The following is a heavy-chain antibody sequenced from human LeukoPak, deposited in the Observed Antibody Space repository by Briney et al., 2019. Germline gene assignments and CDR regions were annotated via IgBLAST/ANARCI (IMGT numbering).Heavy chain of an antibody. D-gene: IGHD1-26*01. CDR1: GLTVRSNY. CDR2: IYSGGST. J-gene: IGHJ3*02. V-gene: IGHV3-53*01. Sequence: GGSLRLSCVVSGLTVRSNYMSWVRQAPGKGPEWVAVIYSGGSTFYADSVKGRFTISRDNSKNTLYLQMNSLRVEDTAVYYCARETPLGDAFDTWGQGTMVTVSS. CDR3: ARETPLGDAFDT.